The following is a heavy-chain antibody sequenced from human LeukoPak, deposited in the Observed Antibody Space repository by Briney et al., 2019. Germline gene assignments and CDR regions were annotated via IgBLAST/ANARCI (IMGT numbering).Heavy chain of an antibody. CDR1: GFTFSNYA. J-gene: IGHJ4*02. Sequence: GGSLRLSCAASGFTFSNYAIDWLRQAPGKGLEWVSYISSRGYTIYYADSVKGRFTISRDNAKNSLNLQMNSLRAEDTAVYYCARSRQHNFDYWGQGTLVTVSS. CDR2: ISSRGYTI. V-gene: IGHV3-48*03. CDR3: ARSRQHNFDY.